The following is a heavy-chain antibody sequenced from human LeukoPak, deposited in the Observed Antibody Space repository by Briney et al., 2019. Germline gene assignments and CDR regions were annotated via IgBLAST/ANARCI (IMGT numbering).Heavy chain of an antibody. V-gene: IGHV3-48*02. CDR3: ASRDYFDY. CDR1: GLTFSTKS. J-gene: IGHJ4*02. Sequence: RGSLRLSCAVSGLTFSTKSMNWVRQAPGKGLEWVSYIPAGSGTTYYADSVKGRFTISRDNAKNSLYLQMNSLRDEDTAVYYCASRDYFDYWGQGTLVTV. CDR2: IPAGSGTT.